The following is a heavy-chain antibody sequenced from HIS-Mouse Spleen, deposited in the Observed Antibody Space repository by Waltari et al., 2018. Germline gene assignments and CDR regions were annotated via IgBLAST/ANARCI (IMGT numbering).Heavy chain of an antibody. CDR1: GGSISSSSSY. CDR3: ARDQLGDSSSFDY. D-gene: IGHD6-6*01. V-gene: IGHV4-39*07. J-gene: IGHJ4*02. CDR2: TYYSGST. Sequence: QLQLQESCPGLVKPSETLSLTCTVPGGSISSSSSYWGWIRQPPGKGMEWIGSTYYSGSTYYNPSLKSRVTISVDTSKNQFSLKLSSVTAADTAVYYCARDQLGDSSSFDYWGQGTLVTVSS.